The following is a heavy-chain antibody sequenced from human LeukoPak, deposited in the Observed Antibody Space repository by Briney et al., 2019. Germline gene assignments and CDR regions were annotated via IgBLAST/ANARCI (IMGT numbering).Heavy chain of an antibody. J-gene: IGHJ4*02. D-gene: IGHD4-17*01. CDR1: GFTVGNNH. Sequence: GGSLRLSCAASGFTVGNNHMNWVRQAPGKGLEWVSAISGSGGSTYYADSVKGRFTISRDNSKNTLYLQMNSLRAEDTAVYYCAKSGSDGDYSYYFDYWGQGTLVTVSS. CDR3: AKSGSDGDYSYYFDY. V-gene: IGHV3-23*01. CDR2: ISGSGGST.